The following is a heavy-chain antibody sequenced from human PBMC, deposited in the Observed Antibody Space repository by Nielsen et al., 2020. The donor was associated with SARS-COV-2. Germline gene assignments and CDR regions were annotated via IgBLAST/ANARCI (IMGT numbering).Heavy chain of an antibody. Sequence: GESLKISCTASGFTFGDYAMSWVRQAPGKGLEWVGFIRSKAYGGTTEYAASVKGRFTISRDDSKSIAYLQMNSLKTEDTAVYYCTTDRIAVAGTYYYYYGMDVWGQGTTVTVSS. CDR3: TTDRIAVAGTYYYYYGMDV. D-gene: IGHD6-19*01. V-gene: IGHV3-49*04. J-gene: IGHJ6*02. CDR2: IRSKAYGGTT. CDR1: GFTFGDYA.